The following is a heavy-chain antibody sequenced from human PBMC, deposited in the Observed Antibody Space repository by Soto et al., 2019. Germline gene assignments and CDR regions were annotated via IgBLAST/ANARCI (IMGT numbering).Heavy chain of an antibody. CDR1: GGSISSYY. Sequence: PSETLSLTCTVSGGSISSYYWNWIRQPPGKGLEWIGYIYYSGSTNYNPSLKSRVTISVDTSKNQFSLKLSSVTAADTAVYYCARHGRWHDLDIWGQGTMVTVSS. CDR2: IYYSGST. V-gene: IGHV4-59*08. J-gene: IGHJ3*02. D-gene: IGHD1-1*01. CDR3: ARHGRWHDLDI.